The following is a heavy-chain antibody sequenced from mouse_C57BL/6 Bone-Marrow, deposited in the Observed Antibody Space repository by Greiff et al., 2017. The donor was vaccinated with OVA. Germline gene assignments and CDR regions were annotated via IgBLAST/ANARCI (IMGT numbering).Heavy chain of an antibody. V-gene: IGHV1-55*01. CDR3: ASRITTVVAPDY. Sequence: QVQLQQPGAELVKPGASVKMSCKASGYTFTSYWITWVKQRPGQGLEWIGDIYPGSGSTNYNEKFKSKATLTVDTSSSTAYMQLSSLTSEVSAVYYCASRITTVVAPDYWGQGTTLTVSS. CDR2: IYPGSGST. CDR1: GYTFTSYW. D-gene: IGHD1-1*01. J-gene: IGHJ2*01.